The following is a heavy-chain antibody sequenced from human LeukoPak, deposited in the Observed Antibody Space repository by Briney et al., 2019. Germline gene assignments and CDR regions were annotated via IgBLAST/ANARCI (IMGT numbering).Heavy chain of an antibody. Sequence: GGSLRLSCAASGFTFSTNGMHWVRRAPGKGLEWVAVILYDEKTKYYADSVKGRFTISRDNSRNTVYLEMNRLRAEDTAVYYCAKEYCGGGRCNDDFFDYWGQGTLVTVSS. J-gene: IGHJ4*02. CDR2: ILYDEKTK. D-gene: IGHD2-15*01. CDR3: AKEYCGGGRCNDDFFDY. V-gene: IGHV3-30*18. CDR1: GFTFSTNG.